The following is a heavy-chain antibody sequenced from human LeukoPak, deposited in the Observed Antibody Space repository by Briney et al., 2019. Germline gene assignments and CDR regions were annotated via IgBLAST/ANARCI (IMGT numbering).Heavy chain of an antibody. CDR3: ASWFDP. J-gene: IGHJ5*02. CDR2: ISYDGSNK. V-gene: IGHV3-30*03. CDR1: GFTFSSYG. Sequence: PGGSLRLSCAASGFTFSSYGMHWVRQAPGKGLEWVAVISYDGSNKYYADSVKGRFTISRDNAKNSLYLQMNSLRDEDTAVYYCASWFDPWGQGTLVTVSS.